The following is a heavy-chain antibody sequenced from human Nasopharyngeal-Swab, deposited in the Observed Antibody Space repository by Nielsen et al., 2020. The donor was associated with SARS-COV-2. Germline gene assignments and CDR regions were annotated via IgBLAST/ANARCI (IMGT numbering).Heavy chain of an antibody. V-gene: IGHV4-61*01. CDR3: AREPDTMIAVSPDAFDI. CDR1: GGSVSSGSYY. Sequence: SETLSLTCTVSGGSVSSGSYYWRWIRQPPGKGLEWIGYIYYSGSTNYNPSLKSRVTISVDTSKNQFSLKLSSVTAADTAVYYCAREPDTMIAVSPDAFDIWGQGTMVTVSS. CDR2: IYYSGST. J-gene: IGHJ3*02. D-gene: IGHD3-22*01.